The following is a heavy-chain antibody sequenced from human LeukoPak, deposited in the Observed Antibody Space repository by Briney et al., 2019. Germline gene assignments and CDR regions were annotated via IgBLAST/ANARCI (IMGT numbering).Heavy chain of an antibody. Sequence: GGSLRLSCAASGSTFSRYWMSWVRQAPGKGLEWVANIKQDGSEIYYVDSVKGRFTVSRDNAKNSLDLQMNNLRAEDTALYYCARGRDGYSGYGGYGDYYYYMDVWGKGTTLTVSS. V-gene: IGHV3-7*01. D-gene: IGHD5-12*01. CDR2: IKQDGSEI. CDR1: GSTFSRYW. J-gene: IGHJ6*03. CDR3: ARGRDGYSGYGGYGDYYYYMDV.